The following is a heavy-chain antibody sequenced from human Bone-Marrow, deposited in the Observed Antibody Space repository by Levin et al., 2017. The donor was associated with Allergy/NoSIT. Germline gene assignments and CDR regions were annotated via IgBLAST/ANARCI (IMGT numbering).Heavy chain of an antibody. CDR2: IYTSGST. CDR1: GGSISSYY. CDR3: ARDTPSFGSGSYYSAFDI. D-gene: IGHD1-26*01. J-gene: IGHJ3*02. Sequence: SETLSLTCTVSGGSISSYYWSWIRQPAGKGLEWIGRIYTSGSTNYNPSLKSRVTMSVDTSKNQFSLKLSSVTAADTAVYYCARDTPSFGSGSYYSAFDIWGQGTMVTVSS. V-gene: IGHV4-4*07.